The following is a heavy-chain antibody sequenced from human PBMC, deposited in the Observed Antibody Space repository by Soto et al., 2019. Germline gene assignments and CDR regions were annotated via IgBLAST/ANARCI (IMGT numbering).Heavy chain of an antibody. CDR3: ATLVSNSPTYLEVFYY. J-gene: IGHJ4*02. D-gene: IGHD2-8*01. Sequence: SETLSHTCSVSGASINSHFWSWIRQPPGKELEWIGYIYYSGRSDYNPSLKSRVSMSVDTSKNQVSLDLRSVTAADTAVYFCATLVSNSPTYLEVFYYSAQGHLVTVSS. CDR1: GASINSHF. V-gene: IGHV4-59*08. CDR2: IYYSGRS.